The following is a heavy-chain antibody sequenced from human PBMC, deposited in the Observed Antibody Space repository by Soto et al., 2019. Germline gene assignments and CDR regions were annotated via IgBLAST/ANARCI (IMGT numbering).Heavy chain of an antibody. CDR3: AKETYYYGSGSSLYFDY. CDR2: ISGSGGST. J-gene: IGHJ4*02. V-gene: IGHV3-23*01. Sequence: GGSLRLSCAASGFTFSSYAMSWVRQAPGKGLEWVSAISGSGGSTYYADSVKGRFTISRDNSKNTLYLQMNSLRAEDTAVYYCAKETYYYGSGSSLYFDYWGQGTLVTVSS. D-gene: IGHD3-10*01. CDR1: GFTFSSYA.